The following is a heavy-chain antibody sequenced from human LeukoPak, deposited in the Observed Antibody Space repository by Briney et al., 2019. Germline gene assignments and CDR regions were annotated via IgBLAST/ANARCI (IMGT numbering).Heavy chain of an antibody. CDR1: GFTFSSYS. V-gene: IGHV3-21*01. Sequence: GGSLRLSCAASGFTFSSYSMNWVRQAPGKGLEWVSSISRSSSYIYYADSVKGRFTISRDNAKNSLYLQMNSLRAEDTAVYYCARDFRGYSGYGGNYWGQGTLVTVSS. CDR2: ISRSSSYI. D-gene: IGHD5-12*01. J-gene: IGHJ4*02. CDR3: ARDFRGYSGYGGNY.